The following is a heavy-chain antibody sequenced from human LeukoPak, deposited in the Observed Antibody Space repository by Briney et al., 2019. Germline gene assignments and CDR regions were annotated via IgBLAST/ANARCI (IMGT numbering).Heavy chain of an antibody. CDR3: ARVSPLDEGWLDP. V-gene: IGHV4-30-4*01. J-gene: IGHJ5*02. CDR2: IHYSGNT. Sequence: SQTLSLTCTVSGGSISSGGYYWSWIRQPPGKGLEWIGYIHYSGNTYYNPSLKSRVTISVDTSKNQFSLKLSSVTAADTAVYSCARVSPLDEGWLDPWGQGTLVTVS. CDR1: GGSISSGGYY.